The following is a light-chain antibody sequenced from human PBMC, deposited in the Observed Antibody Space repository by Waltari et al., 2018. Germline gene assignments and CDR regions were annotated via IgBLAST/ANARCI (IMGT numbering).Light chain of an antibody. Sequence: YQFLPETAPRLLIYDTNKRPSGVPDRFSGSKSATSVSLAITGLQPEDEAHYYCQSYDKSLSGWVFGGGTKLTVL. CDR3: QSYDKSLSGWV. CDR2: DTN. V-gene: IGLV1-40*01. J-gene: IGLJ3*02.